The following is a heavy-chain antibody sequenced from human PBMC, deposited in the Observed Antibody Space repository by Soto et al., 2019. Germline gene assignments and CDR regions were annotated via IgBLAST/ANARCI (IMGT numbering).Heavy chain of an antibody. CDR3: CSLDYAQFY. Sequence: QVQLVQSGAEIKKPGASMNISCKASGYTFTSHHMHWVRQVPGEGLEWMGMINPRGGSTNYPQKFQGRLTMTRDTSTSTVYMELGSLGSEDTAVYYCCSLDYAQFYWGQGTLVTVSS. CDR2: INPRGGST. CDR1: GYTFTSHH. V-gene: IGHV1-46*03. J-gene: IGHJ4*02. D-gene: IGHD2-2*01.